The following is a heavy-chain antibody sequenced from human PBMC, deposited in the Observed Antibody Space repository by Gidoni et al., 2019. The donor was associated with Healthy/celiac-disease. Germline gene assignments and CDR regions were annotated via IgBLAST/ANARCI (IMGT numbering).Heavy chain of an antibody. CDR1: GGSISSSSYY. CDR3: ARPPNKTAMGRGDAFDI. D-gene: IGHD5-18*01. Sequence: QLQLQESGPGLVTPSETLSLTCTVSGGSISSSSYYWGWIRQPPGKGLEWIGSIYYSGSTYYNPSLKSRVIISVDTSKNQFSLKLSSVTAADTAVYYWARPPNKTAMGRGDAFDIWGQGTMVTVSS. CDR2: IYYSGST. J-gene: IGHJ3*02. V-gene: IGHV4-39*01.